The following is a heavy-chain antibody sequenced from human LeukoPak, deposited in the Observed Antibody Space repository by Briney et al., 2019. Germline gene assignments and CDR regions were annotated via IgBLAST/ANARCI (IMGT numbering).Heavy chain of an antibody. Sequence: SETLSLTCTVSGGSISSGDYYWGWIRQPPGKGLEWIGSIYYSGGTYYNTSLKSRVTMSVDTSKNQFSLKLSSVTAADTAVYYCARRVITSYYYMDVWGKGTTVTVSS. V-gene: IGHV4-39*01. CDR3: ARRVITSYYYMDV. J-gene: IGHJ6*03. CDR1: GGSISSGDYY. D-gene: IGHD1-14*01. CDR2: IYYSGGT.